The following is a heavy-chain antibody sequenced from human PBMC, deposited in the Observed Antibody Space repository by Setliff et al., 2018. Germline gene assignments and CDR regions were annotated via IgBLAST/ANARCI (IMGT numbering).Heavy chain of an antibody. CDR3: ARIRSSLVVTGSADY. J-gene: IGHJ4*02. V-gene: IGHV3-48*04. D-gene: IGHD3-22*01. CDR1: GFTFSDYS. CDR2: ISSASRTI. Sequence: GGSLRLSCAASGFTFSDYSMNWVRQAPGKGLQWVSYISSASRTIHYADSVKGRFTISRDNAKNSLYLQMNSLRAEDTAVYFCARIRSSLVVTGSADYWGQGTLVTVSS.